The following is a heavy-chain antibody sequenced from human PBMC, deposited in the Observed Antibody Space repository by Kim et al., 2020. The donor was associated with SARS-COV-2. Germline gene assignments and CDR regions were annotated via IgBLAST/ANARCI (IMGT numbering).Heavy chain of an antibody. V-gene: IGHV1-58*02. CDR3: AADRCSSTSCGFDP. Sequence: SVKVSCKASGFTFTSSAMQWVRQARGQRLEWIGWIVVGSGNTNYAQKFQERVTITRDMSTSTAYMELSSLRSEDTAVYYCAADRCSSTSCGFDPWGQGTLVTVSS. CDR1: GFTFTSSA. J-gene: IGHJ5*02. D-gene: IGHD2-2*01. CDR2: IVVGSGNT.